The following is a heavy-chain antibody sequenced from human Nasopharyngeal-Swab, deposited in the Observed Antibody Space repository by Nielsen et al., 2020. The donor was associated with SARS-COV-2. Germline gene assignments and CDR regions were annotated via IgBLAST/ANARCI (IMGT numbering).Heavy chain of an antibody. CDR2: IYYTGLT. D-gene: IGHD6-19*01. Sequence: SETLSLTCTVSDGSVSNYYWSWIRQPPGKGLEWIGYIYYTGLTNYNPSLKSRVSISLDTSKNQFSLKMRSVTAADTAVYYCVREGRYGSGWYYLGYWGQGTLVTVSS. CDR3: VREGRYGSGWYYLGY. J-gene: IGHJ4*02. CDR1: DGSVSNYY. V-gene: IGHV4-59*02.